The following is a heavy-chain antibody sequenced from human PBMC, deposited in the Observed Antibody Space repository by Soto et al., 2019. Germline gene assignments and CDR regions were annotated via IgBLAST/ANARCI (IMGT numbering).Heavy chain of an antibody. CDR2: IYYSGNT. CDR1: CGSISTYY. V-gene: IGHV4-59*01. J-gene: IGHJ4*02. Sequence: SETLSLTCTVSCGSISTYYWTWIRQPPGKGLEWIGYIYYSGNTNYNPSLKSRVTISEDTSKKQFSLKLSSVTAADTAVYYCARGGGYSNPYNFDYWGQGTLVTVSS. CDR3: ARGGGYSNPYNFDY. D-gene: IGHD5-18*01.